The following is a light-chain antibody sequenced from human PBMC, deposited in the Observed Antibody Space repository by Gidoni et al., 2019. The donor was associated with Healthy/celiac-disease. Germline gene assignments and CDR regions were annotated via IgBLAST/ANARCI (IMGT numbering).Light chain of an antibody. CDR2: EVS. V-gene: IGLV2-8*01. Sequence: QSALTQPPSASGSPGQSVTISCTGTNRDVGGYNFVPWYQQHPGKAPKLMIYEVSKRPSGVPDRFSGSKSGNTASLTVSGLQAEDEGDYYCCSYAGSIYVFGTGTKVTVL. CDR3: CSYAGSIYV. J-gene: IGLJ1*01. CDR1: NRDVGGYNF.